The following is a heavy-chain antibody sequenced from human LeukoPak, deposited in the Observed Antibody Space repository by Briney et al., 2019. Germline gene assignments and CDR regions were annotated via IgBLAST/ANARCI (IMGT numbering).Heavy chain of an antibody. CDR2: VDPEDGET. D-gene: IGHD2-2*01. J-gene: IGHJ4*02. V-gene: IGHV1-69-2*01. Sequence: ASVKVSCKVSGYTFTDYYMHWVQQAPGKGLEWMGLVDPEDGETIYAEKFQGRVTITADTSTDTAYMELSSLRSEDTAVYYWATGGYPLLRFYFGRQGTVVTVSS. CDR1: GYTFTDYY. CDR3: ATGGYPLLRFYF.